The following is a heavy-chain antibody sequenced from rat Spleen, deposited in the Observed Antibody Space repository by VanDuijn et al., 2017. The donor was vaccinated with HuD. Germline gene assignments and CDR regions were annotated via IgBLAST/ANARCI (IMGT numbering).Heavy chain of an antibody. CDR3: ANAEFGVGWFAY. V-gene: IGHV5-31*01. CDR2: ISNARGIT. D-gene: IGHD4-3*01. Sequence: EVKLVESGGGLVQPGRSLRLSCAASGFNFNDYWMGWVRQAPGMGLEWIASISNARGITYYPDSVKGRFTISRDNAKGIQYLQMDSLTSEDTATYYCANAEFGVGWFAYWGQGTLVTVSS. J-gene: IGHJ3*01. CDR1: GFNFNDYW.